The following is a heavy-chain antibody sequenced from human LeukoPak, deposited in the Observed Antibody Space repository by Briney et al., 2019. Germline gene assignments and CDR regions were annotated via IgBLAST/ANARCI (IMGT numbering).Heavy chain of an antibody. J-gene: IGHJ4*02. Sequence: TGGSLRLSCAASGFIFGSYSMNWVRQAPGKGLEWVSSISSGSSYINYADSVKGRFTISRDNAKNSLYLQMNSLRAEDTAVYYCATSSHIAVADYWGQGTLVTVSS. V-gene: IGHV3-21*01. CDR1: GFIFGSYS. D-gene: IGHD6-19*01. CDR2: ISSGSSYI. CDR3: ATSSHIAVADY.